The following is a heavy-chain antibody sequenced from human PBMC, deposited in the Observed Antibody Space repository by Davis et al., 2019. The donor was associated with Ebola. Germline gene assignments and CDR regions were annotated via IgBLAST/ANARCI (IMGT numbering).Heavy chain of an antibody. CDR1: GFTFSSYS. J-gene: IGHJ6*02. V-gene: IGHV3-21*04. Sequence: GGSLRLSCAASGFTFSSYSMNWVRQAPGKGLEWVSSISSSSSYIYYADSVKGRFTISRDNAKNSLFLEMNSLRAEDTALYYCASGDGRGRSYDMDVWGQGTTVTVSS. D-gene: IGHD3/OR15-3a*01. CDR2: ISSSSSYI. CDR3: ASGDGRGRSYDMDV.